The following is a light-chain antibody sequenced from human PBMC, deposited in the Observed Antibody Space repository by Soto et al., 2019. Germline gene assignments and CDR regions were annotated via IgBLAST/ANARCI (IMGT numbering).Light chain of an antibody. Sequence: SSWERAKLKWRASQSVSNNYLAWYQQKPGQAPRLLIYGASNRATGIPDRFSGSGSGTDFTLTICRLEPEDFAVNYCQQYGSSGTFGQGTRLDIK. J-gene: IGKJ1*01. V-gene: IGKV3-20*01. CDR2: GAS. CDR3: QQYGSSGT. CDR1: QSVSNNY.